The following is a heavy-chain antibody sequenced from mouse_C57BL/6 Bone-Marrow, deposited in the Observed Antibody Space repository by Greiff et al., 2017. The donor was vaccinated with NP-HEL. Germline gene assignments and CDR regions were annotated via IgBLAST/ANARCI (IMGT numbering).Heavy chain of an antibody. J-gene: IGHJ2*01. CDR2: ISSGGSYT. CDR1: GFTFSSYG. CDR3: ARRDGDY. V-gene: IGHV5-6*01. D-gene: IGHD2-3*01. Sequence: EVQLVESGGDLVKPGGSLKLSCAASGFTFSSYGMSWVRQTPDKRLEWVATISSGGSYTYYPASVKGRFTISRDNAKNTLYLQMSSLKSEDTAMYYCARRDGDYWGQGTTLTVSS.